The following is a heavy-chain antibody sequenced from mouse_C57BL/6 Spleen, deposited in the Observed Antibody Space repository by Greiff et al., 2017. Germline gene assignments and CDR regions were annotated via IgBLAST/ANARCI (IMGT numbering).Heavy chain of an antibody. CDR1: GYTFTDYI. V-gene: IGHV1-11*01. CDR2: IYPVSGET. J-gene: IGHJ4*01. CDR3: GRTALGGMDYAMDY. D-gene: IGHD2-10*02. Sequence: QVQLQQSGAELASPGASVTLSCKASGYTFTDYIMHWVKQRPGQGLEWIGRIYPVSGETNYNQKFMGKATFSVDRSSSTVYMVLNSLTSEDSAVYYCGRTALGGMDYAMDYWGQGTSVTVSS.